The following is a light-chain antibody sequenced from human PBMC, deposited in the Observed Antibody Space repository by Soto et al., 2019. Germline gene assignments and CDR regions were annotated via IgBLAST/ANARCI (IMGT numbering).Light chain of an antibody. Sequence: QSALTQPASVSGSPGQSITISCTGTSGDIGSYNRVSWYQQHPGKAPKLIIYEVTDRPSGVSNRFSGSKSGNTASLTISGLQAEDEAEYYCSSYTNISTRACVFGTGTKLTV. CDR3: SSYTNISTRACV. J-gene: IGLJ1*01. CDR1: SGDIGSYNR. V-gene: IGLV2-14*01. CDR2: EVT.